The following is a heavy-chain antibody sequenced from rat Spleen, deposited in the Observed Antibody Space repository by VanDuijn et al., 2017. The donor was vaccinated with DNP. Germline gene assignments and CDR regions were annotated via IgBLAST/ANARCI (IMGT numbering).Heavy chain of an antibody. V-gene: IGHV2-1*01. Sequence: QVQLKESGPGLVQPSQTLSLTCTVSGFSLTSYGVSWVRQPPGKGLEWMGRMRGGGSTDYNSALKSRLSISRDTSKSQVFLKMNSLQTEDTAIYFCSRALVDWGQGTLVTVSS. J-gene: IGHJ3*01. CDR2: MRGGGST. CDR1: GFSLTSYG. CDR3: SRALVD. D-gene: IGHD1-1*01.